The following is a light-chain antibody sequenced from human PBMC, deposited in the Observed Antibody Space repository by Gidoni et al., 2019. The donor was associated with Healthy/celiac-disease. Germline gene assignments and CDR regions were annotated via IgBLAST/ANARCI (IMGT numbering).Light chain of an antibody. CDR3: QQYNNWWT. CDR1: QSVNSN. CDR2: GAS. V-gene: IGKV3-15*01. J-gene: IGKJ1*01. Sequence: IVMTQSPATLSVSPGERATLSCRASQSVNSNVAWYQQKPGQAPRLLIYGASTRADGIPAWFSGSWSGTEFTLTISSLQSEDFAVYYCQQYNNWWTFGQGTKVEIK.